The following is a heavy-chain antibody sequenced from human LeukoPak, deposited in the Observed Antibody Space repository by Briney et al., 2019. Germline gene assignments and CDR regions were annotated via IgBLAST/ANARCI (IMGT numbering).Heavy chain of an antibody. J-gene: IGHJ4*02. CDR1: GGSFSGYY. CDR3: ARHVAAAGIPLDY. CDR2: INHSGST. D-gene: IGHD6-13*01. V-gene: IGHV4-34*01. Sequence: SETLSLTCAVYGGSFSGYYWSWIRQSPGKGLEWIGEINHSGSTNYNPSLKSRVTISVDTSKNQFSLKLSSVTAADTAVYYCARHVAAAGIPLDYWGQGTLVTVPS.